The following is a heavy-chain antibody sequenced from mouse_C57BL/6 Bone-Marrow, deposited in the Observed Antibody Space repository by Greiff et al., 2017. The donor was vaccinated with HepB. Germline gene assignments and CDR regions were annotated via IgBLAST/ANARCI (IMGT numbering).Heavy chain of an antibody. V-gene: IGHV1-81*01. Sequence: VQVVESGAELARPGASVKLSCKASGYTFTSYGISWVKQRTGQGLEWIGEIYPRSGNTYYNEKFKGKATLTADKSSSTAYMELRSLTSEDSAVYFCAARQLRLLAYWGQGTLVTVSA. D-gene: IGHD3-2*02. CDR2: IYPRSGNT. CDR1: GYTFTSYG. J-gene: IGHJ3*01. CDR3: AARQLRLLAY.